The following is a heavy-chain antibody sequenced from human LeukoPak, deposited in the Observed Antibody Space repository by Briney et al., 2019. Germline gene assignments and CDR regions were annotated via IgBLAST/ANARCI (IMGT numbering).Heavy chain of an antibody. CDR1: GFTFSSYS. CDR3: ARGPMVRTNLFDY. CDR2: INSDGSIT. D-gene: IGHD3-10*01. V-gene: IGHV3-74*01. J-gene: IGHJ4*02. Sequence: GGSLRLSCAASGFTFSSYSMNWVRQAPGKGLVWVSRINSDGSITSYADSVKGRFTISRDNAKNTLYLQMNSLRAEDTAVYYCARGPMVRTNLFDYWGRGTLVTVSS.